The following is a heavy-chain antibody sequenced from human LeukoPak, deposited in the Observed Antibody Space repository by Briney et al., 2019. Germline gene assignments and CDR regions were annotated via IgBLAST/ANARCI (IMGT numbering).Heavy chain of an antibody. Sequence: PGGSLRLSCAASGFTVSSNYMSWVRQAPGKGLEWVSAISGSGGSTYYADSVKGRFTISRDNSKNTLYLQMNSLRAEDTAVYYCAKTGLIAAAGTWWFDPWGQGTLVTVSS. CDR1: GFTVSSNY. V-gene: IGHV3-23*01. CDR2: ISGSGGST. J-gene: IGHJ5*02. CDR3: AKTGLIAAAGTWWFDP. D-gene: IGHD6-13*01.